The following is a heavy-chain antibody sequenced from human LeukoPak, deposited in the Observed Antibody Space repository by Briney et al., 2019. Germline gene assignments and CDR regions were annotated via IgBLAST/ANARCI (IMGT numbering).Heavy chain of an antibody. V-gene: IGHV4-39*01. D-gene: IGHD6-19*01. CDR2: IYYSGST. CDR3: ARQSIAVAGTRTVDY. CDR1: GGSISSGGYY. Sequence: SETLSLTCTVSGGSISSGGYYWGWIRQPPGMGLEWIGSIYYSGSTYYNPSLKSRVTISVDTSKNQFSLKLSSVTAADTAVYYCARQSIAVAGTRTVDYWGQGTLVTVSS. J-gene: IGHJ4*02.